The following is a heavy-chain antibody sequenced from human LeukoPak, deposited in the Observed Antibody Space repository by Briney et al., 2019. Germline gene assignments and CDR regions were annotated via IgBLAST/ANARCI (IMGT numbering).Heavy chain of an antibody. Sequence: LETLSLTCTVSGASISPYNWNWFRQPPGKGLEWIGYIYYSGSTNYNPSLKSRVTISVDTSKNQFSLQLSSVTAADTAVYYCARGNTYGDYVGWYWFDPWGQGTLVTVSS. V-gene: IGHV4-59*01. CDR1: GASISPYN. J-gene: IGHJ5*02. CDR2: IYYSGST. D-gene: IGHD4-17*01. CDR3: ARGNTYGDYVGWYWFDP.